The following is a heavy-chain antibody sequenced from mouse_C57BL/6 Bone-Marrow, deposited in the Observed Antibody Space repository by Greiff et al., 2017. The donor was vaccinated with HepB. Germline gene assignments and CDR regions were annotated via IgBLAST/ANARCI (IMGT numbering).Heavy chain of an antibody. D-gene: IGHD1-1*01. CDR1: GFTFSNYW. CDR3: EGNYYGSSYRYFDV. CDR2: IRLKSDNYAT. Sequence: EVKLEESGGGLVQPGGSMKLSCVASGFTFSNYWMNWVRQSPEKGLEWVAQIRLKSDNYATHYAVSVKGRFTISRDDCKSSVYLQMNNRRAEDAGIYYCEGNYYGSSYRYFDVWGTGTTVTVAS. V-gene: IGHV6-3*01. J-gene: IGHJ1*03.